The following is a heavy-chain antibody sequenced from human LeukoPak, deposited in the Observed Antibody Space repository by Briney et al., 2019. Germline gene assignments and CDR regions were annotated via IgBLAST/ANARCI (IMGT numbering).Heavy chain of an antibody. CDR2: IKRDGSEK. Sequence: PGGSLRLSCAASGFTFTNHWMNWVRQAPGKGLEWVANIKRDGSEKYYVDSVKGRFTISRDNAKNSLYLQMNSLRAEDTAVYYCARVKYSRVVGAFDYWGQGTLVTVSS. CDR3: ARVKYSRVVGAFDY. J-gene: IGHJ4*02. CDR1: GFTFTNHW. V-gene: IGHV3-7*02. D-gene: IGHD6-6*01.